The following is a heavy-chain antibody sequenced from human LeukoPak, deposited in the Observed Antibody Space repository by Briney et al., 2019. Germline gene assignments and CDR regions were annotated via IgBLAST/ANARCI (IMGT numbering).Heavy chain of an antibody. CDR2: VNPNSGGT. J-gene: IGHJ3*01. CDR1: GYTFTGYY. Sequence: GASVKVSCKASGYTFTGYYMHWVRQAPGQGLEWMGWVNPNSGGTRYAQKFQDRVTMTRDTSISTAYMEVTRLRSDDTAVYYCANLGAGDGFDVWGQGTMVTVSS. V-gene: IGHV1-2*02. CDR3: ANLGAGDGFDV.